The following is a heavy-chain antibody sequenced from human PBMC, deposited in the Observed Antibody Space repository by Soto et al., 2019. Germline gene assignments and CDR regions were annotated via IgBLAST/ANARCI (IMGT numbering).Heavy chain of an antibody. CDR2: ISWNSGRI. J-gene: IGHJ4*02. Sequence: EVQLVESGGGLVQPGRSLRLSCAASGFPFDDYAMHWVRQAPGKGLEWVSGISWNSGRIAYADSVKGRFTISRDNAKNSLNLQMNTLRAEDKAVYYCVKDYFDSGDSYVPLDYWGQGTLVTVSS. D-gene: IGHD3-22*01. V-gene: IGHV3-9*01. CDR1: GFPFDDYA. CDR3: VKDYFDSGDSYVPLDY.